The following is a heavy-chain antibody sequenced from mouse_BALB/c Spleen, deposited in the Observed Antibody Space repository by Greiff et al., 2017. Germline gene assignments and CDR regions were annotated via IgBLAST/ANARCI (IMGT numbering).Heavy chain of an antibody. CDR1: GFTFSSYG. D-gene: IGHD2-1*01. Sequence: DVMLVESGGGLVQPGGSLKLSCAASGFTFSSYGMSWVRQTPDKRLELVATINSNGGSTYYPDSVKGRFTISRDNAKNTLYLQMSSLKSEDTAMYYCAREGNYVWYFDVWGAGTTVTVSS. CDR2: INSNGGST. J-gene: IGHJ1*01. CDR3: AREGNYVWYFDV. V-gene: IGHV5-6-3*01.